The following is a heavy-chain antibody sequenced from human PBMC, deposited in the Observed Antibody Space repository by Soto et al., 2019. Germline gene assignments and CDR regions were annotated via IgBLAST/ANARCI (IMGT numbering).Heavy chain of an antibody. CDR2: IYYSGST. J-gene: IGHJ4*02. D-gene: IGHD1-1*01. Sequence: SDALSLTCTVSGFSFDITSSYGAWVRQPPGKGLEWIAYIYYSGSTYYNPSLKSRITISVDTSTNQLSLRLSSVTAADTAVYYCATIPIVGTKPYYFNAWGQGTLVTVSS. CDR3: ATIPIVGTKPYYFNA. V-gene: IGHV4-39*01. CDR1: GFSFDITSSY.